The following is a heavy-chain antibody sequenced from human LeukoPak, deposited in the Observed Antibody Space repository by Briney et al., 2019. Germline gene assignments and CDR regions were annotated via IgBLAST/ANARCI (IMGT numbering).Heavy chain of an antibody. CDR3: ARRDIVVVVSASDY. CDR2: ITASGDRT. J-gene: IGHJ4*02. Sequence: PGGSLRLSCAASGFTFSDYVMILVRQAPGKGLEWVSGITASGDRTFYGDSVRGRFTMSRDNSKNTVYLQMNSLRVDDTAVYYCARRDIVVVVSASDYWGQGTLVTVSS. CDR1: GFTFSDYV. V-gene: IGHV3-23*01. D-gene: IGHD2-15*01.